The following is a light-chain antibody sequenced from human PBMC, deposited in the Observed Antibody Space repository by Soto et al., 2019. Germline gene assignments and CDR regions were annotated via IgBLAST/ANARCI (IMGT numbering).Light chain of an antibody. Sequence: ETVMTQSPATLSVSPGERVTLSCRASQSVRTNLVWYQQSPGQPHRLLIYGASDRVAGVPDRFSGSGSGTDFTLTISGLKSEDCAVYYCQQYNEWPRTFGQGTKLEI. CDR1: QSVRTN. V-gene: IGKV3-15*01. J-gene: IGKJ2*01. CDR2: GAS. CDR3: QQYNEWPRT.